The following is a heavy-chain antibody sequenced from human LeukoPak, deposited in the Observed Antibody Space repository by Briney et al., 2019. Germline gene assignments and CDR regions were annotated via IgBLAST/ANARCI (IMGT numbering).Heavy chain of an antibody. D-gene: IGHD3-10*01. CDR2: MNPNSGNT. V-gene: IGHV1-8*03. CDR3: ARGTRITMVRGVTGYYYMDV. J-gene: IGHJ6*03. Sequence: GASVKVSCKASGYTFTGYDINWVRQAPGQGLEWMGWMNPNSGNTGYAQKFQGRVTITRNTSISTAYMELSSLRSEDTAVYYCARGTRITMVRGVTGYYYMDVWGKGTTVTVSS. CDR1: GYTFTGYD.